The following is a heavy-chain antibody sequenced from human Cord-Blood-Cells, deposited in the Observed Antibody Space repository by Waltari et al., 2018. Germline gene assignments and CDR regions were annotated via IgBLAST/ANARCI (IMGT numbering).Heavy chain of an antibody. Sequence: SSYWMHWVRQAPGKGLVWVSRINSDGSSTSYADSVKGRFTISRDNAKNTLYLQMNSLRAEDTAVYYCARVAEYQLLYYYYYMDVWGKGTTVTVSS. CDR1: SSYW. J-gene: IGHJ6*03. CDR2: INSDGSST. D-gene: IGHD2-2*01. CDR3: ARVAEYQLLYYYYYMDV. V-gene: IGHV3-74*01.